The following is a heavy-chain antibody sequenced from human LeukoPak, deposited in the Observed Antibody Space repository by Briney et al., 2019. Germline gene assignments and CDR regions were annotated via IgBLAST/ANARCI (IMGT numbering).Heavy chain of an antibody. CDR3: ARLGFGSKDYRYGMDV. J-gene: IGHJ6*02. V-gene: IGHV5-51*01. CDR1: GYSFTSYW. Sequence: GESLKISCKGSGYSFTSYWIGWVRQMPGKGLEWMGIIYPGDSDTRYSPSFQGKVTISADKSISTAYLQWSSLKASDTAMYYCARLGFGSKDYRYGMDVWGQGTTVTVSS. D-gene: IGHD3-10*01. CDR2: IYPGDSDT.